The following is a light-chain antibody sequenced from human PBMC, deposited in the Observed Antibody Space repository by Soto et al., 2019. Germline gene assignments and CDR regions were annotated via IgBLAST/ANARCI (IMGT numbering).Light chain of an antibody. J-gene: IGKJ1*01. Sequence: EIVLTQSPGTLSLSPGERATLSCRASQSISISYLAWYQQKPGQAPRLLIYGASSRATGIPDRFSGSGSGTDFTLTISRLEPEDFAVYSCQQYDTSPPSWTFGQGTKVDIK. CDR1: QSISISY. CDR3: QQYDTSPPSWT. V-gene: IGKV3-20*01. CDR2: GAS.